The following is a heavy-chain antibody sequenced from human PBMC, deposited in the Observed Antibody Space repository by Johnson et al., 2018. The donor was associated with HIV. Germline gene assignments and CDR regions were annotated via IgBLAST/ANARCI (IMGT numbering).Heavy chain of an antibody. J-gene: IGHJ3*02. V-gene: IGHV3-64*01. D-gene: IGHD6-13*01. CDR1: GFTFSSYA. Sequence: MLLVESGGGVVQPGRSLRLSCAASGFTFSSYAMHWVRQAPGKGLEYVSAISSNGGSTYYANSVKGRFTISRDNSKNTLYLQMGSLRAEDTAVYYCAKDQWSSSWTNDAFDIWGQGTMVTVSS. CDR3: AKDQWSSSWTNDAFDI. CDR2: ISSNGGST.